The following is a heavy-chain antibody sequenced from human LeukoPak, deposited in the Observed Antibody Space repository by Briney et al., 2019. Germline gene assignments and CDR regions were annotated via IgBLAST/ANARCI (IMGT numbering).Heavy chain of an antibody. CDR2: ISSSGSTI. V-gene: IGHV3-48*03. J-gene: IGHJ4*02. CDR3: ARVGQWLKYYFDY. Sequence: PGGSLRLSCAASGFTFSSYEMNWVRQAPGKGLEWVSYISSSGSTIYYADSVKGRFTISRDNAKNSLYLQMNSLRAEDTAVYYCARVGQWLKYYFDYWGQGTLVTVSS. D-gene: IGHD6-19*01. CDR1: GFTFSSYE.